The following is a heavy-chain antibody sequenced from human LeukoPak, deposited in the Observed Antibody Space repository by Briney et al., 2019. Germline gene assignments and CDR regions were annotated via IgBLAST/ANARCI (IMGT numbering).Heavy chain of an antibody. CDR2: ITSSSSYI. CDR1: GFTFSTYN. Sequence: GGSLRLSCAASGFTFSTYNMNWVRHAPGKGLEWISSITSSSSYIYYADSVKGRFTISRDNAKNSLYLQMSSLSPDDTAVYFCARDLYSGNYGNYYYYYMDVWGKGTTVTISS. J-gene: IGHJ6*03. CDR3: ARDLYSGNYGNYYYYYMDV. V-gene: IGHV3-21*06. D-gene: IGHD1-26*01.